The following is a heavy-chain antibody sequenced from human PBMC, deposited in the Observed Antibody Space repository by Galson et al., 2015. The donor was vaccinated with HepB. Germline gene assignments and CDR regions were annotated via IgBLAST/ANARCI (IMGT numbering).Heavy chain of an antibody. CDR3: ARGLYYGSAKYYFDF. J-gene: IGHJ4*02. V-gene: IGHV3-64*01. CDR2: ISTDGGST. Sequence: SLRLSCAASGFTFRSYPMHWVRQAPGKGLEYVSAISTDGGSTYHANSVKGRFTTSRDNSKNTLYLQMGSLIPDDMAVYYCARGLYYGSAKYYFDFWGQGTLVTVSS. D-gene: IGHD3-10*01. CDR1: GFTFRSYP.